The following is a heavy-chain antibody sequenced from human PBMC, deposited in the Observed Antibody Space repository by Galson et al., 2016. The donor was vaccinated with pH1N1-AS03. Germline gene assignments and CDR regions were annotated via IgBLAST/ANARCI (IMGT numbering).Heavy chain of an antibody. CDR2: IHPIFGTP. Sequence: SVKVSCKASGGTFGNYAISWMRQAPGQGLEWMGGIHPIFGTPSYAQKFQGRLTVTADDSTSAAYMELSSLTSEDTAIYYCARDRHYDSSGRCFYESEHWGQGTLVIVSS. CDR1: GGTFGNYA. D-gene: IGHD3-22*01. J-gene: IGHJ4*02. CDR3: ARDRHYDSSGRCFYESEH. V-gene: IGHV1-69*13.